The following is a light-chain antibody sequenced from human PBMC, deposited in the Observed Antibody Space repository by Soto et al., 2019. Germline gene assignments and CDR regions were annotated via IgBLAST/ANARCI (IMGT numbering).Light chain of an antibody. CDR1: SGHRNYA. CDR2: VNTDGSH. Sequence: QLVLTQSPSVSASLGASVKVTCTLSSGHRNYAIAWHQQQPEKGPRYLMKVNTDGSHTKGDGIPDRFSGSSSGAERYLTISSLQSDDEADYYCQTWGTGIVVFGGGTKLTVL. CDR3: QTWGTGIVV. V-gene: IGLV4-69*01. J-gene: IGLJ2*01.